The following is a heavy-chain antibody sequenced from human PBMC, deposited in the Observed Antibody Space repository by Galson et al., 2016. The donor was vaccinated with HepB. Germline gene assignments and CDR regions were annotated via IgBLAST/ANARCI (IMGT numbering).Heavy chain of an antibody. CDR3: ARGTGSGTAFDY. D-gene: IGHD5-12*01. CDR1: GGSISSSSYF. J-gene: IGHJ4*02. CDR2: IFYSGST. V-gene: IGHV4-39*01. Sequence: SETLSLTCSVSGGSISSSSYFWAWIRQPPGKGLEWIGSIFYSGSTYYNPSLKSRVTISVDTSKNQFSLQLNSVTPEDTAVYYCARGTGSGTAFDYWGQGILVTVSS.